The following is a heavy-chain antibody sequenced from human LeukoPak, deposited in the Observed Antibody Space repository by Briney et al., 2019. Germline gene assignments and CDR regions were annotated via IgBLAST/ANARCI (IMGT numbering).Heavy chain of an antibody. CDR3: ARDGAMIVEVLTRYNWFDP. D-gene: IGHD3-22*01. J-gene: IGHJ5*02. CDR2: VYNTGSA. V-gene: IGHV4-39*02. Sequence: SETLSLTYTVSGGSIRSSSYYWGWIRQSPGQGLEWIGSVYNTGSAYYNPSLESRVTISVDTSKNQFSLRLTSVTAADTAVYYCARDGAMIVEVLTRYNWFDPWGQGTLVTVSS. CDR1: GGSIRSSSYY.